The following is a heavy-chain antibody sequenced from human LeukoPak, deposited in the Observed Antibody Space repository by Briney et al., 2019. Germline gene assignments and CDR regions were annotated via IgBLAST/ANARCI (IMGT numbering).Heavy chain of an antibody. V-gene: IGHV3-7*01. CDR1: GYALRSDW. CDR3: AKNSGCLQLGD. CDR2: VKEDGSEK. D-gene: IGHD5-12*01. Sequence: GGSLRLSCAVSGYALRSDWMVWVRQAPGKGLEWVATVKEDGSEKDYVDSVKGRFTISADSARNSLYLQMNSLRPEDTALYYCAKNSGCLQLGDWGQGTLVTVSS. J-gene: IGHJ4*02.